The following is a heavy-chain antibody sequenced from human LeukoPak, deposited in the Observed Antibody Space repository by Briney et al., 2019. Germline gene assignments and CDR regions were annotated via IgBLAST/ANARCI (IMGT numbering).Heavy chain of an antibody. J-gene: IGHJ4*02. V-gene: IGHV4-59*08. CDR1: GGHMNSYY. CDR2: IYYSGST. CDR3: ARHVWLQPFDY. Sequence: SDTLSLTCSVSGGHMNSYYWSWIRQSPGKGLEWIGYIYYSGSTNYNPSLKSRVTISVDTSKNQFSLKLSSVTAADTAVYYCARHVWLQPFDYWGQGTLVTVSS. D-gene: IGHD3-9*01.